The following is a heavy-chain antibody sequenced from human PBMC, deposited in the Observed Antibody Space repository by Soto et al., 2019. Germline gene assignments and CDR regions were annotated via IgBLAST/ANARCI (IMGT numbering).Heavy chain of an antibody. Sequence: QGQVVESGGGVVKPGRSLRLSCEASGFTFSSYAMDYVRQAPGKGLEWVALISSGGSNKYYADSVKGRFTISRDNSKNMLYLQMNSLRVDDTAVYYWVRESGFSQGRMYYCYFALLGRGTLVTVSS. J-gene: IGHJ2*01. D-gene: IGHD5-18*01. CDR1: GFTFSSYA. CDR3: VRESGFSQGRMYYCYFAL. CDR2: ISSGGSNK. V-gene: IGHV3-30-3*01.